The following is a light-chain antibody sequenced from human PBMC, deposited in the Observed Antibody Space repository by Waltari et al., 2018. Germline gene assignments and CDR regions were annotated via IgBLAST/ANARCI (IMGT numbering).Light chain of an antibody. J-gene: IGLJ2*01. V-gene: IGLV1-40*01. CDR3: HSFDSSLSTGVV. CDR2: GNS. Sequence: QSVLTQPPSVSGAPGQRVTIPCTGTSSNIGAGHDVHRYQQFPGTAPKLLINGNSNRPSGVPDRFSGSKSDTSASLTITGLQAEDEADYFCHSFDSSLSTGVVFGGGTKVTVL. CDR1: SSNIGAGHD.